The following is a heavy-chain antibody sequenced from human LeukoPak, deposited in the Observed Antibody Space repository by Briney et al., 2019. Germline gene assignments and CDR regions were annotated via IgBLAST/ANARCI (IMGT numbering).Heavy chain of an antibody. CDR2: IYYSGST. V-gene: IGHV4-59*08. CDR3: ARQVGATPDFDY. D-gene: IGHD1-26*01. Sequence: SETLSLTCTVSGGSISSYYWSWIRQPPGKGLEWIGYIYYSGSTNYNPSLKSRVTISVDTSKNQFSLKLSSVTAADTAVYYCARQVGATPDFDYWGQGTLVTVSS. J-gene: IGHJ4*02. CDR1: GGSISSYY.